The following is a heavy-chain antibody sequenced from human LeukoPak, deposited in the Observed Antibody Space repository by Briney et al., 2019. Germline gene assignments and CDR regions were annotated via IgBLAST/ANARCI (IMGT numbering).Heavy chain of an antibody. V-gene: IGHV3-23*01. CDR2: ISGSGGST. D-gene: IGHD6-19*01. J-gene: IGHJ4*02. Sequence: GGSLRLSCAASGFTFSSYTMSWVRQAPGKGLEWVSAISGSGGSTYYADSVKGRFTISRDNSKNTLYLQMNSLRAEDTAVYYCAKPMLPVAGVNYFDYWGQGTLVTVSS. CDR3: AKPMLPVAGVNYFDY. CDR1: GFTFSSYT.